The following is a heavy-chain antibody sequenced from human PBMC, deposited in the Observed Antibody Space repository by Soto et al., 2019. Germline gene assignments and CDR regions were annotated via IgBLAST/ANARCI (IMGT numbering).Heavy chain of an antibody. D-gene: IGHD6-19*01. J-gene: IGHJ6*03. V-gene: IGHV1-18*01. Sequence: QDQLVQSGVEVKKPGASVKVSCKASGYSFTNYGITWVRQAPGQGFEWMGWISAYNGNTNYAQKFQGRVTLTTDEFQSTASLELRSLRSDATAVYYCARDRGVAPPVAGNTHYYYYMDVWGKGTTVTVSS. CDR2: ISAYNGNT. CDR1: GYSFTNYG. CDR3: ARDRGVAPPVAGNTHYYYYMDV.